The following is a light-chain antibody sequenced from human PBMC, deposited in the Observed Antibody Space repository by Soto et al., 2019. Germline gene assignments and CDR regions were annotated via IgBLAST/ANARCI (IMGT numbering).Light chain of an antibody. Sequence: DIQMTQXPXSLXSXXXDIFTXXXRASRSVSNYLSWYQQKPGKAPKLLIYVVSSLQSGVPSRFSGSGSGTDFTLTIRSLQPEDFATYYCQQSHSIPLTFGQGTRLEIK. CDR3: QQSHSIPLT. CDR1: RSVSNY. J-gene: IGKJ5*01. V-gene: IGKV1-39*01. CDR2: VVS.